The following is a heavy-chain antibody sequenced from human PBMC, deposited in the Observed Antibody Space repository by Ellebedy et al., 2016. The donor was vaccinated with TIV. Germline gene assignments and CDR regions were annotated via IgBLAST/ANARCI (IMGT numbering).Heavy chain of an antibody. V-gene: IGHV4-30-2*01. D-gene: IGHD1-14*01. J-gene: IGHJ5*02. CDR2: IYHSGST. CDR1: GGSISSVGYS. Sequence: SETLSLTCAVSGGSISSVGYSWSWIRQPPGKGLEWIGYIYHSGSTFYNPSFKGRVTMSVDRSKSQFSLTLTSVTAADTAVYFCARKGGITPSNWLDPWGRGTLVIVSS. CDR3: ARKGGITPSNWLDP.